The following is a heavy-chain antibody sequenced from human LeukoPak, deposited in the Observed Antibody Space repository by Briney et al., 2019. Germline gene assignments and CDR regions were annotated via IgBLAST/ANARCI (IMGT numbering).Heavy chain of an antibody. CDR3: ARELWLATGWFDP. J-gene: IGHJ5*02. CDR2: INPSGGST. Sequence: ASVKVSCKASGYTFTNYYMHWVRQAPGQGLEWMGIINPSGGSTSYAQKFQGRVTMTRDTSTSTVYMDLSSLRAEDTAVYYCARELWLATGWFDPWGQGTLVTVSS. D-gene: IGHD6-19*01. CDR1: GYTFTNYY. V-gene: IGHV1-46*01.